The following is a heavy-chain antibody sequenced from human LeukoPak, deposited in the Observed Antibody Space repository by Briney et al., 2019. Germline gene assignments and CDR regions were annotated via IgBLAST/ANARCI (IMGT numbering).Heavy chain of an antibody. J-gene: IGHJ4*02. Sequence: PGGSLRLSCAASGFTVSSNYMSWVRQAPGKGLELVSVIYSDVSTYYADSVKGRFTISRDNSRNTLYLQMNSLRAEGTAVYYCARTLGLYCSSTTCYGGYYFDYWGQGTLVTVSS. CDR2: IYSDVST. CDR3: ARTLGLYCSSTTCYGGYYFDY. D-gene: IGHD2-2*01. V-gene: IGHV3-53*01. CDR1: GFTVSSNY.